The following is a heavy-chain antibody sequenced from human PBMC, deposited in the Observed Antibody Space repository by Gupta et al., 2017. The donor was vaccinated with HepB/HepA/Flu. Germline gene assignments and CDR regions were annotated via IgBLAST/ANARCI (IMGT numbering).Heavy chain of an antibody. D-gene: IGHD3-22*01. CDR3: AREGRDSSGSGYYYYMDV. J-gene: IGHJ6*03. CDR1: GGSFSGYY. Sequence: QVQLQQWGAGLLKPSETLSLTCAVYGGSFSGYYWSWIRPPPGKGLEWIGEINHSGSTNYNPSLKSRVTISVDTSKNQFSLKLSSVTAADTAVYYCAREGRDSSGSGYYYYMDVWGKGTTVTVSS. V-gene: IGHV4-34*01. CDR2: INHSGST.